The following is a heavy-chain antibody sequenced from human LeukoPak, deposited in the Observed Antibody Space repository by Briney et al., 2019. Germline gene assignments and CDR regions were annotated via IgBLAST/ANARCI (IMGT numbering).Heavy chain of an antibody. V-gene: IGHV3-33*08. Sequence: GSLRLSCAASGFIFSGYGMHWVRQVPGKGLEWVAVTWNDGSRKYYADSVKGRFTISKDNAKNTLFLQMNSLRAEDTAVYYCARDHSAGYFYPDTWGRGILVTVSS. CDR2: TWNDGSRK. D-gene: IGHD3-22*01. J-gene: IGHJ5*02. CDR3: ARDHSAGYFYPDT. CDR1: GFIFSGYG.